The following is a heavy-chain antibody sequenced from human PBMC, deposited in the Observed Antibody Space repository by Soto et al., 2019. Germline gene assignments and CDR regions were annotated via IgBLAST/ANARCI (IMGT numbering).Heavy chain of an antibody. CDR3: ARAHYYDSSGYYPAFDY. V-gene: IGHV1-18*01. CDR2: ISAYNGNT. J-gene: IGHJ4*02. Sequence: ASVKVSCKASGYTFTSYGISWVRQAPGQGLEWMGWISAYNGNTNYAQKLQGRVTMTTDTSTSTAYMELRSLRSDDTAVYYCARAHYYDSSGYYPAFDYWGQGTLVTVSS. CDR1: GYTFTSYG. D-gene: IGHD3-22*01.